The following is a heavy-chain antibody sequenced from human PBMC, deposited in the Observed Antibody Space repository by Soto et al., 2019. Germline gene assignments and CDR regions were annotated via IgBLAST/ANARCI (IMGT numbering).Heavy chain of an antibody. J-gene: IGHJ4*02. Sequence: SETLSLTCTVSGGSIYRSGYYWGWIRQPPGRGLEWIGNIDYNGVTYSNPPLKSRVTISRDTSKNQFSLKLTSVTAADTALYYCGKVLVGATGHTDSDSWGPGTLGTAPQ. CDR3: GKVLVGATGHTDSDS. CDR1: GGSIYRSGYY. D-gene: IGHD2-15*01. V-gene: IGHV4-39*01. CDR2: IDYNGVT.